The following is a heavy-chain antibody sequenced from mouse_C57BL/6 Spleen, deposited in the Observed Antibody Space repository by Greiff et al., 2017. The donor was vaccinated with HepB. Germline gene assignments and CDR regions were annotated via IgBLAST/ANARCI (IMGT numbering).Heavy chain of an antibody. CDR2: INPNNGGT. CDR3: AREGLYYSNYVGSYYAMDY. D-gene: IGHD2-5*01. Sequence: VQLQQSGPELVKPGASVKIPCKASGYTFTDYNMDWVKQSHGKSLEWIGDINPNNGGTIYNQKFKGKATLTVDKSSSTAYMELRSLTSEDTAVYYCAREGLYYSNYVGSYYAMDYWGQGTSVTVSS. CDR1: GYTFTDYN. V-gene: IGHV1-18*01. J-gene: IGHJ4*01.